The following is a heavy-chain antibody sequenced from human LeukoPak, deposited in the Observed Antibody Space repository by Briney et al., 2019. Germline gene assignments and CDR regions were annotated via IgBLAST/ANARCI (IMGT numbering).Heavy chain of an antibody. J-gene: IGHJ4*02. D-gene: IGHD4-17*01. Sequence: PGGSLRLSCAASGFTFSSYTMNWVRQAPGKGLEWVSYISSDGSTIYYADSMKGRFTISRDNAKNSLYLQMNSLRAEDTAVYYCAREDYGDAFDYWGQGTLVTVSS. CDR2: ISSDGSTI. V-gene: IGHV3-48*01. CDR1: GFTFSSYT. CDR3: AREDYGDAFDY.